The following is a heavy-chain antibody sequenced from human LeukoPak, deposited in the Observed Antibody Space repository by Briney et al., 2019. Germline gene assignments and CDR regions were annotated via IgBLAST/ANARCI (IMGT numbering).Heavy chain of an antibody. D-gene: IGHD6-19*01. J-gene: IGHJ4*02. V-gene: IGHV3-30*04. CDR3: ARDETGYSSGWYGY. Sequence: PGGSLRLSCAASGFTFSSYAMHWVRQAPGKGLEWVAVISYDGSNKYYADSVKGRFTISRDNSKNTLYLQMNSLRAEDTAVYYCARDETGYSSGWYGYWGQGTLVTVSS. CDR2: ISYDGSNK. CDR1: GFTFSSYA.